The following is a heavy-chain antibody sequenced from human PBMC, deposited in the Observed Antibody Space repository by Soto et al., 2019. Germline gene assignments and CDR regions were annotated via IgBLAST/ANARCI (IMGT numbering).Heavy chain of an antibody. CDR3: AGAEAELGYCTNGVCYRPPYYYYYGMDV. J-gene: IGHJ6*02. V-gene: IGHV1-8*01. Sequence: GASVKVSCKASGYTFTSYDINWVRQATGQGLEWMGWMNPNSGNTGYAQKFQGRVTMTRNTSISTAYMELSSLRSEDPAVYYCAGAEAELGYCTNGVCYRPPYYYYYGMDVWGQGTTVTVSS. CDR1: GYTFTSYD. CDR2: MNPNSGNT. D-gene: IGHD2-8*01.